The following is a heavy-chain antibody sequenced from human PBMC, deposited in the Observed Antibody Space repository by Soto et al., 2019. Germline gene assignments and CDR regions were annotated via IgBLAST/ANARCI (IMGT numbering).Heavy chain of an antibody. CDR3: ARDLPHFDWPRPYYYYYHGMDV. Sequence: ASVTVSCKASGYTLNTYGITWVRQAPGQGLEWMGWISAYNDNTNYAQKLQGRVTMTTDTSTSTAYMELRSLRSDDTAVYYCARDLPHFDWPRPYYYYYHGMDVWGQGTTVTVSS. J-gene: IGHJ6*02. CDR2: ISAYNDNT. V-gene: IGHV1-18*01. D-gene: IGHD3-9*01. CDR1: GYTLNTYG.